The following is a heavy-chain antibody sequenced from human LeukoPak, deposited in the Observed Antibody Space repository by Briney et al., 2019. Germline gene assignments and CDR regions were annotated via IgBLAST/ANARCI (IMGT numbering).Heavy chain of an antibody. V-gene: IGHV3-23*01. CDR1: GFTFSSYA. J-gene: IGHJ6*02. CDR3: AKALFWCSSTSCYSPFRYYYYGMDV. Sequence: GGSLRLAWAASGFTFSSYAMSWVRQAPGKGLEWVSAISGSGGSTYYADSVKGRFTISRDNSKNTLYLQMTSLRAEDTAVYYCAKALFWCSSTSCYSPFRYYYYGMDVWGQGTTVTVSS. D-gene: IGHD2-2*01. CDR2: ISGSGGST.